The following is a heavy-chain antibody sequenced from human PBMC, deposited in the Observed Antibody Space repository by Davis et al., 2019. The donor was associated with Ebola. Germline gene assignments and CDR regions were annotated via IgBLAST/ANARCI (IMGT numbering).Heavy chain of an antibody. Sequence: ASVKVSCKASGYIFTGYGISWVRQAPGQGLEWMGWISGNNGNTNYAQKLQGRVTLTTDTSTSTAYMELRRLGSDDTAVYYCARSKQNYYDSTGYYYALNWFDPWGHGTLVTVSS. V-gene: IGHV1-18*01. D-gene: IGHD3-22*01. CDR1: GYIFTGYG. CDR3: ARSKQNYYDSTGYYYALNWFDP. CDR2: ISGNNGNT. J-gene: IGHJ5*02.